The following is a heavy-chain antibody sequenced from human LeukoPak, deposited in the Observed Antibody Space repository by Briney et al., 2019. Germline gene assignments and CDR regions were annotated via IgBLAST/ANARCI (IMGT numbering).Heavy chain of an antibody. D-gene: IGHD6-6*01. Sequence: QPGRSLRLSCAASGFTFSSYAMSWVRQAPGKGLEWVSAISGSGGSTYYADSVKGRFTISRDNSKNTLYLQMNSLRAEDTAVYYCAKDLQYSSSSFGYWGQGTLVTVSS. CDR1: GFTFSSYA. CDR2: ISGSGGST. J-gene: IGHJ4*02. V-gene: IGHV3-23*01. CDR3: AKDLQYSSSSFGY.